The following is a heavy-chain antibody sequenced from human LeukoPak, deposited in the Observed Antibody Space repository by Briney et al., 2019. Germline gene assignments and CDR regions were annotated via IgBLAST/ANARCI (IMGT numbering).Heavy chain of an antibody. V-gene: IGHV4-38-2*02. Sequence: SETLSLTCTVSAYSISIGYYWGWIRQPPGKGLEWIGSIYHSGSTYYNPSLSGRLTISLDTSKNQFSLRLSSVTAADTAFYYCARGHSFGWYPDAFDIWGQGTMVIVSS. D-gene: IGHD6-19*01. J-gene: IGHJ3*02. CDR1: AYSISIGYY. CDR3: ARGHSFGWYPDAFDI. CDR2: IYHSGST.